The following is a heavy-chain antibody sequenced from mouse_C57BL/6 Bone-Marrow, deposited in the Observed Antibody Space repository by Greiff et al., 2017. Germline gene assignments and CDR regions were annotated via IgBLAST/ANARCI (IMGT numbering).Heavy chain of an antibody. CDR2: ISAGGGYT. J-gene: IGHJ4*01. V-gene: IGHV5-4*01. CDR3: ERERPITTVVAVYYAMDY. D-gene: IGHD1-1*01. CDR1: GFTFSSYA. Sequence: DVKLVESGGGLVKPGGSLKLSCAASGFTFSSYAMSWVRQTPEKRLEWVATISAGGGYTYYPDNVKGRFTISRDNAKNNLYLQMSHLKSEDTAVYDCERERPITTVVAVYYAMDYWGQGTSVTVSS.